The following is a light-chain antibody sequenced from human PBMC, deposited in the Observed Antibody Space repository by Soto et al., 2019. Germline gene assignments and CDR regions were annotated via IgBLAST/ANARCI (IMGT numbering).Light chain of an antibody. CDR1: SSDVGSYNL. V-gene: IGLV2-23*02. J-gene: IGLJ2*01. CDR2: EVT. CDR3: CAYAGITTPVV. Sequence: QSVLTQPASVYGSPGQSIAISCTGASSDVGSYNLVSWYQQHPGKAPKLMIYEVTKRPSGVSNRFSGSKSGNTASLTISGLQAADEADYYCCAYAGITTPVVFGGGTKLTVL.